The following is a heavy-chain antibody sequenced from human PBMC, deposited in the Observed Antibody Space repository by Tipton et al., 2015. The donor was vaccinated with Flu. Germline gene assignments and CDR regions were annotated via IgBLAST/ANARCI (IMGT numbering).Heavy chain of an antibody. V-gene: IGHV3-53*01. Sequence: SLRLSCAASGFTVSSNYMSWVRQAPGKGLEWVSVIYSGGSTYYADSVKGRFTISRDNSKNTLYLQMNSLRAEDTAVYYCASLYSSRSHNGMDVWGQGTTVTVSS. J-gene: IGHJ6*02. D-gene: IGHD1-26*01. CDR3: ASLYSSRSHNGMDV. CDR2: IYSGGST. CDR1: GFTVSSNY.